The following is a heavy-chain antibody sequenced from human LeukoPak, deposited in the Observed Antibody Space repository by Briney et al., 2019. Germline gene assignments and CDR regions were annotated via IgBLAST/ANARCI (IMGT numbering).Heavy chain of an antibody. CDR2: INHSGST. CDR3: ASSTGGEPDYYYMDV. D-gene: IGHD1-14*01. V-gene: IGHV4-34*01. CDR1: GGSFSGYY. Sequence: SETLSLTCAVYGGSFSGYYWRWIRQPPGKGLEWIGEINHSGSTNYNPSLKSRVTISVDTSKNQYSLKLSSVTAADTAVYYCASSTGGEPDYYYMDVWGKGTTVTVSS. J-gene: IGHJ6*03.